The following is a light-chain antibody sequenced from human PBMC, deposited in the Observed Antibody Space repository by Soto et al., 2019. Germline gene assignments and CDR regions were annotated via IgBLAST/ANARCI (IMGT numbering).Light chain of an antibody. CDR1: QSVNGRY. Sequence: IGLTQSPGTLSLSPGERATLSRRASQSVNGRYLTWYQQKHGQAPRLLIYGASSRATGIPDRFSGSGSGTDFTLTISRLEPEDFAVYYCQQYGDSSLTFGGGTRVEIK. CDR2: GAS. V-gene: IGKV3-20*01. J-gene: IGKJ4*01. CDR3: QQYGDSSLT.